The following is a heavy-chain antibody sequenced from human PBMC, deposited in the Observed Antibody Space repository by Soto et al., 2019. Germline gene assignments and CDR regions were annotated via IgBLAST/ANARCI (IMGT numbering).Heavy chain of an antibody. CDR1: GYTFTSYY. CDR2: INPSGGST. D-gene: IGHD2-15*01. V-gene: IGHV1-46*03. Sequence: QVQLVQSGAEVKKPGASVKVSCKASGYTFTSYYMHWVRQAPRQGLEWMGIINPSGGSTSYAQKRQGRVTMTRDTSTSTVYMELGSLRSEDTAVYYCARDTGAAIYEAVVAANNNWFARWGQVTLVTVSS. J-gene: IGHJ5*02. CDR3: ARDTGAAIYEAVVAANNNWFAR.